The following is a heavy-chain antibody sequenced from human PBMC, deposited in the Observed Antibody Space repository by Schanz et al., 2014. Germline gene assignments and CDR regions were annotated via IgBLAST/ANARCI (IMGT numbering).Heavy chain of an antibody. Sequence: VQLVESGGALVQPGGSLRLSCSASGFTFSDHWMSWVRQPPGKGLEWVANIKGDSSEKNYVDSVKGRFTLSRDNAKKTMDLQMNSLRVEDTAVYYCARDPNSVNEIGYWGQGTLVTVSS. CDR1: GFTFSDHW. D-gene: IGHD5-12*01. V-gene: IGHV3-7*03. J-gene: IGHJ4*02. CDR3: ARDPNSVNEIGY. CDR2: IKGDSSEK.